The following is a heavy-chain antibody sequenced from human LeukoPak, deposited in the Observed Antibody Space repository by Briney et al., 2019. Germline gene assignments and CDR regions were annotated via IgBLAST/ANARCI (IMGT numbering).Heavy chain of an antibody. CDR1: GDTFTGYY. Sequence: ASVKVSCKASGDTFTGYYIHWVRQAPGQGLEWMGWISAYNGNTNYAQKLQGRVTMTTDTSTSTAYMELRSLRSDDTAVYYCAKDFGGSYFDYWGQGTLVTVSS. J-gene: IGHJ4*02. CDR2: ISAYNGNT. CDR3: AKDFGGSYFDY. D-gene: IGHD1-26*01. V-gene: IGHV1-18*04.